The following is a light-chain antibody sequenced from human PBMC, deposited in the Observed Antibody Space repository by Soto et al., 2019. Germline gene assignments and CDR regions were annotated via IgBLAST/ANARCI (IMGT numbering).Light chain of an antibody. J-gene: IGKJ1*01. V-gene: IGKV3-15*01. CDR1: QSVSNN. CDR3: QQYNNWPRT. CDR2: GAS. Sequence: EIVMTQSPATLSVSPGERATLSCRASQSVSNNLAWYQQKPGQAPRLIIYGASTRATGIPARFSGSGSGTEFTLTISSLLSEDFAVYYCQQYNNWPRTFGQGTKVEIK.